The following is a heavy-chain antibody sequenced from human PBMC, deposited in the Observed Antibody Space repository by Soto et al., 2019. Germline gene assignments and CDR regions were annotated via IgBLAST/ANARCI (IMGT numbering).Heavy chain of an antibody. CDR3: ARVPILRGDYVHCDC. V-gene: IGHV4-34*01. Sequence: QVQLQQWGAGLLKPSETLSLTCAVYGGSFSGYYWSWIRQPPGKGLEWIGEINHSGSTNYNPSLTSRVTISVDTSKDQSSLKLSSATAATTAVYYCARVPILRGDYVHCDCWGQGSLVTVSS. CDR1: GGSFSGYY. CDR2: INHSGST. J-gene: IGHJ4*02. D-gene: IGHD4-17*01.